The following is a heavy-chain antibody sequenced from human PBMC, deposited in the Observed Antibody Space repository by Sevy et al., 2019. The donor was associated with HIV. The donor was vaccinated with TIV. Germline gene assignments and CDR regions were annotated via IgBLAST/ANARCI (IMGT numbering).Heavy chain of an antibody. Sequence: GGSLRLSCAASGFIFSSYWMTWVRRAPGKGLEWVATIKQDGSEKYYVDSVKGRFTISRDNAKNSVYLQMSSLRVEDTAMYFCASDYSWGQGTLVTASS. V-gene: IGHV3-7*01. CDR1: GFIFSSYW. CDR2: IKQDGSEK. J-gene: IGHJ4*02. CDR3: ASDYS.